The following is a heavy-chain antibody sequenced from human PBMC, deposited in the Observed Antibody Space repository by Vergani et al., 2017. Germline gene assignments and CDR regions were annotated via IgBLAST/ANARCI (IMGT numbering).Heavy chain of an antibody. D-gene: IGHD3-10*01. CDR3: ARDRDYLGTGSYPYFNYYGLDV. CDR2: ISSSSSYI. CDR1: GFTFSSYS. J-gene: IGHJ6*01. V-gene: IGHV3-21*01. Sequence: EVQLVESGGGLVKRGGSLRLSCAASGFTFSSYSMNWVRQAPGKGLEWVSSISSSSSYIHYSDSLKGRFTISRDNAKSSLYLQMNSLRAEDTGVYYCARDRDYLGTGSYPYFNYYGLDVWGQGTAVTHSS.